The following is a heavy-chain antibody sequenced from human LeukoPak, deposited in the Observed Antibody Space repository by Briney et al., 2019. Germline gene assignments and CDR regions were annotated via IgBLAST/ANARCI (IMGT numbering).Heavy chain of an antibody. CDR1: GFTFSSYS. J-gene: IGHJ4*02. CDR2: ISYDGSNK. V-gene: IGHV3-30*03. Sequence: GGSLRLSCAASGFTFSSYSMNWVRQAPGKGLGWVAVISYDGSNKYYADSVKGRFTISRDNSKNTLYLQMNSLRAEDTAVYYCARDFQGYCSSTSCYVEGSTFDYWGQGTLATVSS. CDR3: ARDFQGYCSSTSCYVEGSTFDY. D-gene: IGHD2-2*01.